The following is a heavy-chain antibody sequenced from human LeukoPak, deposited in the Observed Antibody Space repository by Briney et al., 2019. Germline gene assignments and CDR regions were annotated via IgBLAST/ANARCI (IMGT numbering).Heavy chain of an antibody. Sequence: PSETLSLTCTVSGGSISSYYWGWIRQPPGKGLEWIGSIYHSGSTYYNPSLKSRVTISVDTSKNQFSLKLSSVTAADTAVYYCASDVDTAMYNWFDPWGQGTLVTVSS. CDR1: GGSISSYY. CDR3: ASDVDTAMYNWFDP. J-gene: IGHJ5*02. D-gene: IGHD5-18*01. CDR2: IYHSGST. V-gene: IGHV4-39*07.